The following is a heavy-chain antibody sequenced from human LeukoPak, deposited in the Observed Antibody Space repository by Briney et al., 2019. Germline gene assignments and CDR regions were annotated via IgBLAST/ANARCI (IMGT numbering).Heavy chain of an antibody. J-gene: IGHJ3*02. D-gene: IGHD2-15*01. CDR3: ARRDCTGGSCYRNAFDI. Sequence: KPGESLKISCKGSGYSFPNYLIGWVRQMPGKGLEWMGIIYPGDSDTRYSPSFQGQVTISADKSITTAYLQWSSLKASDTAMYYCARRDCTGGSCYRNAFDIWGQGTMVTVSS. V-gene: IGHV5-51*01. CDR1: GYSFPNYL. CDR2: IYPGDSDT.